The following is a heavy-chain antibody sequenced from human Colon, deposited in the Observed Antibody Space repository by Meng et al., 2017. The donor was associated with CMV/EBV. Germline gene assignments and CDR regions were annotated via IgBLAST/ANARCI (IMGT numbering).Heavy chain of an antibody. Sequence: QLVQFGAGVKKAGVSVKVSCKASGYTFTGYFMYWVRQAPGQGLEWMGSINPNSGGTNYAQKFQGRVTMTRDTSINTAYMELSRLRSDDTAVYYCATVSGGDFDYWGQGTLVTVSS. J-gene: IGHJ4*02. CDR1: GYTFTGYF. CDR3: ATVSGGDFDY. V-gene: IGHV1-2*02. CDR2: INPNSGGT. D-gene: IGHD1-26*01.